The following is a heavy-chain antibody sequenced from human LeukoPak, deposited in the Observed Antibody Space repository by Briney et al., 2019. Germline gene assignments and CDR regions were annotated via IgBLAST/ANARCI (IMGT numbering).Heavy chain of an antibody. Sequence: ASVKVSCKASGGTFSSYAISWVRQAPGQGLEWMGRIIPILGIANYAQKFQGRVTITADKSTSTAYMELSSLRSEDTAVYYCARTLTGSVVPAALDAFDIWGQGTMVTVSS. CDR3: ARTLTGSVVPAALDAFDI. V-gene: IGHV1-69*04. CDR2: IIPILGIA. D-gene: IGHD2-2*01. CDR1: GGTFSSYA. J-gene: IGHJ3*02.